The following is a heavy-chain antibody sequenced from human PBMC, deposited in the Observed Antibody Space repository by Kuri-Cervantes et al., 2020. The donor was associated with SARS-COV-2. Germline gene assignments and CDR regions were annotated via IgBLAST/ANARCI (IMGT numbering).Heavy chain of an antibody. Sequence: GESLKISCVASGFTFSAYTLNWVRQAPGKGLEWVSSITRSSVYVSYADSLKGRFTISRDNAKNSLYLQVNSLRAEDTAVYYCARVPALYDFSYAFDIWGQGTMVTVSS. J-gene: IGHJ3*02. CDR3: ARVPALYDFSYAFDI. CDR2: ITRSSVYV. V-gene: IGHV3-21*01. CDR1: GFTFSAYT. D-gene: IGHD3-3*01.